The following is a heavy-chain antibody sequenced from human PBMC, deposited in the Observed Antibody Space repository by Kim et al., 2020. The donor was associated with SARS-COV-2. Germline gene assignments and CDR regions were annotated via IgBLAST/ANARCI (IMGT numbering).Heavy chain of an antibody. V-gene: IGHV1-2*02. D-gene: IGHD3-10*01. Sequence: AQKFQGRVTMTRDTSISTAYMELSRLRSDDTAVYYCARVIRGKGDAFDIWGQGTMVTVSS. CDR3: ARVIRGKGDAFDI. J-gene: IGHJ3*02.